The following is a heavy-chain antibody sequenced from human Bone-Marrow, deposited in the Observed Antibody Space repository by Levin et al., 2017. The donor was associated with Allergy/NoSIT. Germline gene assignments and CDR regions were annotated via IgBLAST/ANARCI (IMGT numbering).Heavy chain of an antibody. D-gene: IGHD6-13*01. CDR1: GYNFISYY. CDR2: IYPGDSDT. CDR3: ARLYDTSSWYENRFDP. Sequence: KSGESLKISCKASGYNFISYYIAWVRQKPGKGLVWMGVIYPGDSDTTYSPSFQGQVTISADKSITTAYLQWRSLKASDTAIYYCARLYDTSSWYENRFDPWGQGTLVTVSS. J-gene: IGHJ5*02. V-gene: IGHV5-51*01.